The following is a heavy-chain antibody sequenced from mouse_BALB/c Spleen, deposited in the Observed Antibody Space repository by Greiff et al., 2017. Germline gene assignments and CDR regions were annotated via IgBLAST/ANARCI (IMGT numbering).Heavy chain of an antibody. J-gene: IGHJ3*01. V-gene: IGHV5-6-3*01. Sequence: EVKVVESGGGLVQPGGSLKLSCAASGFTFSSYGMSWVRQTPDKRLELVATINSNGGSTYYPDSVKGRFTISRDNAKNTLYLQMSSLKSEDTAMYYCARYYGSTFAYWGQGTPVTVSA. CDR2: INSNGGST. D-gene: IGHD1-1*01. CDR3: ARYYGSTFAY. CDR1: GFTFSSYG.